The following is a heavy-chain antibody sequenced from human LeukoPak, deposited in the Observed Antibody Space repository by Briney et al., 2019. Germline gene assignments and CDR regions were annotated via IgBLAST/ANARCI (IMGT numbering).Heavy chain of an antibody. CDR3: AKGGVVVPAAFYFDY. J-gene: IGHJ4*02. CDR2: ISWNSGSI. CDR1: GFTFDDYA. D-gene: IGHD2-2*01. V-gene: IGHV3-9*01. Sequence: PGGSLRLSCAASGFTFDDYAMHWVRQAPGKGLEWVSGISWNSGSIGYADSVKGRFTISRDNAKNSLYLQMNSLRAEDTALYYCAKGGVVVPAAFYFDYWGQGTLVTVSS.